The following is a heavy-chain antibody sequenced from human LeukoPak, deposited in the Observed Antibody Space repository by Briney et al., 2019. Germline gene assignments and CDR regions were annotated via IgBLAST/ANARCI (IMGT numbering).Heavy chain of an antibody. V-gene: IGHV3-74*01. CDR2: INYDGSST. D-gene: IGHD6-19*01. Sequence: GGSLRLSCAASGFSFRGYWLHWVRQAPGKGLVWVSRINYDGSSTNYADSVKGRFTISRDNAKNTLYLQMNSLRAEDTAVYYCARDRITVAATETSFDYWGQGTLVTVSS. CDR1: GFSFRGYW. J-gene: IGHJ4*02. CDR3: ARDRITVAATETSFDY.